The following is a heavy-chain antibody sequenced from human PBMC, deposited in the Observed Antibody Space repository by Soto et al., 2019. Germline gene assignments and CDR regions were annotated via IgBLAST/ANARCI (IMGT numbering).Heavy chain of an antibody. Sequence: GGSLRLSCAASGYTFSSYSMNWVRQAPGKGLEWVSSISSSSSYIYYADSVEGRFTISRDNAKNSLYLQMNSLRAEDTAVYYCAREGMATIGSDDYWGQGTLVTVSS. D-gene: IGHD5-12*01. CDR1: GYTFSSYS. CDR2: ISSSSSYI. J-gene: IGHJ4*02. V-gene: IGHV3-21*01. CDR3: AREGMATIGSDDY.